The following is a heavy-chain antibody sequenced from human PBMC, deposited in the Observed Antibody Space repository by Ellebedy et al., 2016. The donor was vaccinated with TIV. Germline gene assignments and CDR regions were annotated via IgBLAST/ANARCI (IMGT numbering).Heavy chain of an antibody. CDR3: AKGDSDWPLSQDY. CDR2: INRSGTST. Sequence: GGSLRLXXAASGLSFSTYGMSWVRQAPGKGLLWVSSINRSGTSTYYADSVRGRFTISRDNSRNTLYLQMNSLRAEDTAVYYCAKGDSDWPLSQDYWGPGTLVTVSS. D-gene: IGHD6-19*01. J-gene: IGHJ4*02. CDR1: GLSFSTYG. V-gene: IGHV3-23*01.